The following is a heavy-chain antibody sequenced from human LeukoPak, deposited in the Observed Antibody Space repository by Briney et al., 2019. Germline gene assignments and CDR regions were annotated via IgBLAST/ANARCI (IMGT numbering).Heavy chain of an antibody. V-gene: IGHV3-74*01. Sequence: GGSLRLSCAASGFTFSRYWMTWVRQAPGKGLVWVSRISRDGSSTSYADSVKGRFTISRDNAKNTLYLQMNSPRAEDTAVYYCARDYYGSVDYWGQGTLVTASP. D-gene: IGHD3-10*01. CDR2: ISRDGSST. CDR1: GFTFSRYW. J-gene: IGHJ4*02. CDR3: ARDYYGSVDY.